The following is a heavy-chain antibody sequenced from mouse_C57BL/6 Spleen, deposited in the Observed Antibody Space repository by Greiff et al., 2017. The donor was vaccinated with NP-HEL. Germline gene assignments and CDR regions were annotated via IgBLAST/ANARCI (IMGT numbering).Heavy chain of an antibody. CDR2: IWWDDDK. CDR1: GFSLSTFGMG. V-gene: IGHV8-8*01. Sequence: QVTLKESGPGILQPSQTLSLTCSFSGFSLSTFGMGVGWIRQPSGKGLEWLAHIWWDDDKYYNPALKSRLTISKDTSKNQVFLKIANVDTADTATYYCARMGHYYGSSYGDYFDYWGQGTTLTVSS. J-gene: IGHJ2*01. CDR3: ARMGHYYGSSYGDYFDY. D-gene: IGHD1-1*01.